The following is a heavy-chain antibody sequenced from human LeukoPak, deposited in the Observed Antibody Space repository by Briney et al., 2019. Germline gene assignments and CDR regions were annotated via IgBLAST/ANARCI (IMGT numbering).Heavy chain of an antibody. V-gene: IGHV3-9*03. CDR2: ITGSSDSI. D-gene: IGHD2-21*01. Sequence: SLRLSCTASGFTFGDYAMNWLRQAPGKGLEWVSYITGSSDSILYADSVKGRFTISRDNAKNSLYLQMSSLRAEDMALYYCAKDIPSKNWGQGTLVTVSS. CDR3: AKDIPSKN. CDR1: GFTFGDYA. J-gene: IGHJ4*02.